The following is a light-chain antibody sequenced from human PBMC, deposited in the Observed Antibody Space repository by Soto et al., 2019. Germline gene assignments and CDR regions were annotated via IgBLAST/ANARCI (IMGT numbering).Light chain of an antibody. J-gene: IGKJ4*01. V-gene: IGKV3-20*01. CDR3: HQYGSSLT. CDR1: QSFSSSY. Sequence: FVFTQSPGTLSLSPGDIATLSCRASQSFSSSYLAWYQQKPAQAHRLLIYGASSRDTGIPDRFSGSGSGTDFTLTISRLEPEDCAVYYCHQYGSSLTFGGGNKVDIK. CDR2: GAS.